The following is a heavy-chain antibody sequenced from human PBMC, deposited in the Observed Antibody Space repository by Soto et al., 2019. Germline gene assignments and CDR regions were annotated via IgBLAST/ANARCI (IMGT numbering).Heavy chain of an antibody. Sequence: SETLSLTCAVSGGSISSGGYSWSWIRQPPGKGLEWIRYIYHSGSTYYNQSLKSRVTISVDRSKNQFSLKLTSATAADTAVFYCARDFKRYSRSPGPLEYWGQGTLVTVSS. CDR3: ARDFKRYSRSPGPLEY. J-gene: IGHJ4*02. CDR1: GGSISSGGYS. D-gene: IGHD6-6*01. CDR2: IYHSGST. V-gene: IGHV4-30-2*01.